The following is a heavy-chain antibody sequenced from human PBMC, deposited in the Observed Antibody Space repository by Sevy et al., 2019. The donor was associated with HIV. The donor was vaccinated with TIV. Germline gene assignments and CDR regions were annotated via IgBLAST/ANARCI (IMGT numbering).Heavy chain of an antibody. CDR1: GYSFTNYA. V-gene: IGHV1-3*04. CDR2: IKTDNGNT. D-gene: IGHD3-3*01. CDR3: ARGKGGIFGVVVGQFDS. J-gene: IGHJ4*02. Sequence: ASVKVSCKASGYSFTNYAIHWVRQAPGQGLEWKGWIKTDNGNTKYSQRFQGRVTITRDTSATTAYMEMSSLRYDDTALYFCARGKGGIFGVVVGQFDSWGQGTLVTVSS.